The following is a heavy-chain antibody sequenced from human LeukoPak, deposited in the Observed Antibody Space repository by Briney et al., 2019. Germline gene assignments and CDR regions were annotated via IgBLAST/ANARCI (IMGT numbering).Heavy chain of an antibody. J-gene: IGHJ4*02. V-gene: IGHV4-34*01. D-gene: IGHD3-16*02. CDR2: INHSGST. Sequence: SETLSLTCAVYGGSFSGYYWSWIRQPPGKGLEWIGEINHSGSTNYNPSLKSRVTISVDTSKNQFSLKLSSVTAADTAVYYCARSPLRLGELSSSTLFDYWGQGTLVTVSS. CDR1: GGSFSGYY. CDR3: ARSPLRLGELSSSTLFDY.